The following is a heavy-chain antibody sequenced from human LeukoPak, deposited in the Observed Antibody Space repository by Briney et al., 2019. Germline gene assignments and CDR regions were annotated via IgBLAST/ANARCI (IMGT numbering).Heavy chain of an antibody. J-gene: IGHJ6*03. D-gene: IGHD3-3*01. V-gene: IGHV1-8*01. CDR1: GYTFTSYD. CDR3: ARAERITIFGVVTPGYYYYMDV. CDR2: MNPNSGNT. Sequence: ASVKVSCKASGYTFTSYDINWVRQATGQGLEWMGWMNPNSGNTGYAQKFQGRVTITADESTSTAYMELSSLRSEDTAVYYCARAERITIFGVVTPGYYYYMDVWGKGTTVTVSS.